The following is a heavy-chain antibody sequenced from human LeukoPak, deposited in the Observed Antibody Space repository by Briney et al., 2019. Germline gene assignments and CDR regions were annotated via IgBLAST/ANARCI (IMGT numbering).Heavy chain of an antibody. V-gene: IGHV4-61*05. CDR1: GGSISSSSYY. J-gene: IGHJ3*02. CDR2: IYYSGST. Sequence: SETLSLTCTVSGGSISSSSYYWGWIRQPPGKGLEWIGYIYYSGSTNYNPSLKSRVTISVDTSKNQFSLKLSSVTAADTAVYYCARRGDIVGATLKARAFDIWGQGTMVTVSS. D-gene: IGHD1-26*01. CDR3: ARRGDIVGATLKARAFDI.